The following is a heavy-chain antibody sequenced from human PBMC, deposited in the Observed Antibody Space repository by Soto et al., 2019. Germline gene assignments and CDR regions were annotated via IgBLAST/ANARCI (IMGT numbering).Heavy chain of an antibody. CDR1: GLTVSSNY. D-gene: IGHD3-10*01. J-gene: IGHJ6*02. CDR3: ARGPYGTGGDYYYGMDV. Sequence: EVQLEESGGGLVQPGGSLRLSCAVSGLTVSSNYMSWVRQAPGQGLEWVSVLYSGGDTYYADSVRGRFTISRHNSKNTLFLQMNSLRAEDTAVYYCARGPYGTGGDYYYGMDVWGQGTTVSVSS. CDR2: LYSGGDT. V-gene: IGHV3-53*04.